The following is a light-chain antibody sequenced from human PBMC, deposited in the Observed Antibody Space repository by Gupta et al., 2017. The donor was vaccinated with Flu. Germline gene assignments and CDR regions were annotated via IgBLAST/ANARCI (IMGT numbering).Light chain of an antibody. CDR2: AAS. V-gene: IGKV1-39*01. CDR1: QRISTY. CDR3: QQGYSSPQT. Sequence: DIQMTQSPSSLSASAGDGVNITCRASQRISTYLNWYQQKPGKAPKLLIYAASNLQSGVPARFSGSGSGTDFTLTISSLQPEDFATFYCQQGYSSPQTFGQGTKVEIK. J-gene: IGKJ1*01.